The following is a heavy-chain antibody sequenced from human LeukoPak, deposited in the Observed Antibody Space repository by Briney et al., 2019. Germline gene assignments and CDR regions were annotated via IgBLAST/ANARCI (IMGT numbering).Heavy chain of an antibody. CDR3: AKDQDYVWGSYRPN. CDR2: ISGSGGST. CDR1: GFTFSSYA. V-gene: IGHV3-23*01. J-gene: IGHJ4*02. D-gene: IGHD3-16*02. Sequence: PGGSPRLSCAASGFTFSSYAMSWVRQAPGKGLEWVSAISGSGGSTYYADSVKGRFTISRDNSKNTLYLQMNSLRAEDTAVYYCAKDQDYVWGSYRPNWGQGTLVTVSS.